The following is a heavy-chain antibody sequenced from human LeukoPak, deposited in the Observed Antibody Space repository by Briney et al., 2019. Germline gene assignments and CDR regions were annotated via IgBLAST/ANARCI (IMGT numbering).Heavy chain of an antibody. Sequence: APVKVSCKASGYTFTRYPMHWVRPAPGQRLEWMGWINAGNGNPKYSQKFQGRVTITRDTSASTAYMELSSLRSEDTSVYYCARVDVGYCSSTSCDRDAFDIWGQGTMVTVSS. J-gene: IGHJ3*02. CDR3: ARVDVGYCSSTSCDRDAFDI. CDR2: INAGNGNP. CDR1: GYTFTRYP. D-gene: IGHD2-2*01. V-gene: IGHV1-3*01.